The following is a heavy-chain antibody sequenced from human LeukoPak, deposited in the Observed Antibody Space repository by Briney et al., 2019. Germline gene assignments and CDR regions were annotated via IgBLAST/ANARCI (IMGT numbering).Heavy chain of an antibody. CDR3: ARDREQQLDY. J-gene: IGHJ4*02. CDR1: GGSFSGYY. V-gene: IGHV4-34*01. Sequence: SETLSLTCAVYGGSFSGYYRSWIRQPPGKGLEWIGEINHSGSTNYNPSLKSRVTISVDTSKNQFSLKLSSVTAADTAVYYCARDREQQLDYWGQGTLVTVSS. D-gene: IGHD6-13*01. CDR2: INHSGST.